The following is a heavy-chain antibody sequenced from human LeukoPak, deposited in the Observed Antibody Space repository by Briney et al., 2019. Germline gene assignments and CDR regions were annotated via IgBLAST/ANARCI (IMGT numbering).Heavy chain of an antibody. CDR2: IYISGTT. J-gene: IGHJ4*02. D-gene: IGHD4-17*01. V-gene: IGHV4-59*01. CDR1: GGSISHYY. Sequence: SETLSLTCSVSGGSISHYYWSWIRQPPGKGLEWIGYIYISGTTNYNPSLKSRVTMSVDTSKNQLSMKLSSVTAADTAVYYCARGSDFGDCWGQGTLVTVSS. CDR3: ARGSDFGDC.